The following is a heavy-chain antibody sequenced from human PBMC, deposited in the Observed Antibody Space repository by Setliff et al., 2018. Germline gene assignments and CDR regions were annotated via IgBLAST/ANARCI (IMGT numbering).Heavy chain of an antibody. J-gene: IGHJ4*02. V-gene: IGHV4-59*11. CDR2: IYYSGST. CDR3: TVYNXVSSQDHY. D-gene: IGHD1-20*01. CDR1: GGSISSHY. Sequence: TSETLSLTCTVSGGSISSHYWSWIRQPPGKGLEWIGSIYYSGSTNYNPSLKSRVTISVDTSKNQVSLKLSSVTAADTAVYYCTVYNXVSSQDHYWGQGTPVTVSS.